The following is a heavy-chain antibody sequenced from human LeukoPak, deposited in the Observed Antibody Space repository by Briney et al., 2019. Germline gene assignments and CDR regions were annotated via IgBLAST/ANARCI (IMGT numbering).Heavy chain of an antibody. CDR3: AKDSGYRKSYSFED. V-gene: IGHV3-43*02. CDR1: GFTFDDYV. D-gene: IGHD2-21*01. CDR2: IFGDGAGA. Sequence: GGSLRLSCRASGFTFDDYVMHWVRQAPGKGLEWVSRIFGDGAGAYYAESVKGRFTISRDNNKNSLHLQMNSLRTEDTALYYCAKDSGYRKSYSFEDWGQGTMVTVS. J-gene: IGHJ3*01.